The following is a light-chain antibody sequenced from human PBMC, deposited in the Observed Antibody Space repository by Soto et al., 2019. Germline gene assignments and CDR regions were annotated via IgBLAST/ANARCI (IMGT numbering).Light chain of an antibody. CDR3: SSYTSSSTSYV. CDR2: DVS. V-gene: IGLV2-14*01. Sequence: QSVLTQPASLSGSPGQAITISCTGNNSDVGGYNYVSWYQQHPGKAPKLMIYDVSNRPSGVSNRFSGSKSGNTASLTISGLQAEDEADYYCSSYTSSSTSYVFGTGTKVTVL. J-gene: IGLJ1*01. CDR1: NSDVGGYNY.